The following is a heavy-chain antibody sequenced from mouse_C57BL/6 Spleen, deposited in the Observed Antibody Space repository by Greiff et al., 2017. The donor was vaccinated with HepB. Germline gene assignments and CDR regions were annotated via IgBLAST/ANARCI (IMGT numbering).Heavy chain of an antibody. CDR2: IDPSDSET. V-gene: IGHV1-52*01. CDR1: GYTFTSYW. J-gene: IGHJ3*01. CDR3: AISGGNPFAY. Sequence: VQLQQPGAELVRPGSSVKLSCKASGYTFTSYWMHWVKQRPIQGLEWIGNIDPSDSETHYNQKFKDKATLTVYKSSSTAYMQRRSLASEDSSVYYSAISGGNPFAYWGQGTLVTVSA. D-gene: IGHD1-1*02.